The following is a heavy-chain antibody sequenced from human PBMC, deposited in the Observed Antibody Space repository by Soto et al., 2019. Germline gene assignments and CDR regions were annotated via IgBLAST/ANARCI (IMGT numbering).Heavy chain of an antibody. CDR3: ARISGYSYGLPPYFDY. CDR1: GGSVSSGSYY. Sequence: QVQLQESGPGLVKPSETLSLTCTVSGGSVSSGSYYWSWIRQPPGKGLEWIGYIYYSGSTNYNPSLKSLVTISVDTSKNQFSLTLSSVTAADPALYYCARISGYSYGLPPYFDYWGQGTLVTVSS. D-gene: IGHD5-18*01. J-gene: IGHJ4*02. V-gene: IGHV4-61*01. CDR2: IYYSGST.